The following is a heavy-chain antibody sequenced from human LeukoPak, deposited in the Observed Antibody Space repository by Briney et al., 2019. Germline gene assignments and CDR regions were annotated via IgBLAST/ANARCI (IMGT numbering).Heavy chain of an antibody. CDR3: ARGGTRYYYDKGSFDI. V-gene: IGHV1-8*01. CDR1: GYTFTSYD. Sequence: ASVKVSCKASGYTFTSYDINWVRQATGQGREWRGWMNPNSGNTGDAQKFQGRVTMTRNTSIRTAYMELSSLRSEDTAVYYCARGGTRYYYDKGSFDIWGQGTMVTVSS. D-gene: IGHD3-22*01. CDR2: MNPNSGNT. J-gene: IGHJ3*02.